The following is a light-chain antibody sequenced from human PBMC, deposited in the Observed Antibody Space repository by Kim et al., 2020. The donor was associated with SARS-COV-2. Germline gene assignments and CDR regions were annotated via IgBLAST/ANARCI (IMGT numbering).Light chain of an antibody. V-gene: IGLV3-1*01. CDR3: QAWDSSVV. Sequence: VSVSPGQTASIACAGDKLGDKYACWYQQKPGQSPVLVIYQDSKRPSGIPERFSGSNSGNTATLTISGTQAMDEADYYCQAWDSSVVFGGGTQLTVL. CDR1: KLGDKY. J-gene: IGLJ2*01. CDR2: QDS.